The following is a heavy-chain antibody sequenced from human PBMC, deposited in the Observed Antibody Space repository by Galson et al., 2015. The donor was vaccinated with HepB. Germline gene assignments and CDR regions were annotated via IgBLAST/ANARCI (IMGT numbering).Heavy chain of an antibody. CDR2: INAGNGNT. V-gene: IGHV1-3*01. Sequence: SVKVSCKASGYTFTSYAMHWVRQAPGQRLEWMGWINAGNGNTKYSQKFQGRVTITRDTSASTAYMELSSLRSEDTAVYYCARDLGSSGWRTPRGPLDYWGQGTLVTVSS. CDR3: ARDLGSSGWRTPRGPLDY. CDR1: GYTFTSYA. J-gene: IGHJ4*02. D-gene: IGHD6-19*01.